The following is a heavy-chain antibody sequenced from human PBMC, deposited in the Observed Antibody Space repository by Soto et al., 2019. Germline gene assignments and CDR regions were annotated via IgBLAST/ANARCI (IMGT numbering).Heavy chain of an antibody. V-gene: IGHV6-1*01. CDR2: TYYRSKWYN. J-gene: IGHJ3*02. CDR3: ARANGYSSSLSPAFDI. Sequence: SQTLSLTFAISGDSVSSKSPAWNWTAPSQSRGLKWLGRTYYRSKWYNDYAVSVKSRIHINPDTSKNQFSLQLNSVTPVDTAVYYCARANGYSSSLSPAFDIWGQGTMVTVSS. D-gene: IGHD6-13*01. CDR1: GDSVSSKSPA.